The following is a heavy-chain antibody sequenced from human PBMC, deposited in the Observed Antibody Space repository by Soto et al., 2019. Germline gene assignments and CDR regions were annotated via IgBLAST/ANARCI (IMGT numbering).Heavy chain of an antibody. CDR3: ARSGSPGWFDP. Sequence: QITLKESGPTLVKPTQTLTLTCTFSGFSLSTTGVTVSWIRQPPGKALEWLANIYWDDDKRYSPSLQSRLTITKDTSKNQVVLIMTNVDSVDTATYYCARSGSPGWFDPWGQGTLVTVSS. D-gene: IGHD1-26*01. CDR2: IYWDDDK. V-gene: IGHV2-5*02. J-gene: IGHJ5*02. CDR1: GFSLSTTGVT.